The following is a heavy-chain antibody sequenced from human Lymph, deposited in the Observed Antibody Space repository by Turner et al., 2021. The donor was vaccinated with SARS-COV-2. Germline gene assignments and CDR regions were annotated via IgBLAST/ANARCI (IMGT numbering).Heavy chain of an antibody. J-gene: IGHJ4*02. Sequence: QLQLQESGPGLVKPSQTLSLTCTVSGGSISSGGYYWSWIRQHPGKGLESIGYIYYSGSIYYNPTLKSRVTISVEKSKNQFFLKLSSVTAADTAVYYCARDYGGNSNYFGYWGQGTLVTVSS. D-gene: IGHD4-17*01. V-gene: IGHV4-31*03. CDR3: ARDYGGNSNYFGY. CDR2: IYYSGSI. CDR1: GGSISSGGYY.